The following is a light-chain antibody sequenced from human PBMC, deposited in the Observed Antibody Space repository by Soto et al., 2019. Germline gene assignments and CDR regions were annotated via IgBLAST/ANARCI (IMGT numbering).Light chain of an antibody. J-gene: IGKJ1*01. CDR2: SAS. Sequence: DIQMTQSPSAMSASVGDRVTITCRASKGIRTYLAWFQQKPGKVPKRLIFSASSVQSGVPSRFSGSGSGPECTLTISSLQPEDVATYYWLQSNSYPWTFGQATKVQI. CDR1: KGIRTY. CDR3: LQSNSYPWT. V-gene: IGKV1-17*03.